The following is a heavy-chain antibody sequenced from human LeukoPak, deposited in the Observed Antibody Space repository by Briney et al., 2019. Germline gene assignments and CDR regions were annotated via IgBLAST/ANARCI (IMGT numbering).Heavy chain of an antibody. Sequence: GASVKVSCKASGYTFTSYDINWVRQASGQGLEWMGWMSPKSANTGYAQQFQGRVTITRDTSISTAYMELSSLASEDTAVYYCAREDYGSGSGGFDYWGQGTLVTVSS. V-gene: IGHV1-8*03. CDR2: MSPKSANT. CDR1: GYTFTSYD. J-gene: IGHJ4*02. D-gene: IGHD3-10*01. CDR3: AREDYGSGSGGFDY.